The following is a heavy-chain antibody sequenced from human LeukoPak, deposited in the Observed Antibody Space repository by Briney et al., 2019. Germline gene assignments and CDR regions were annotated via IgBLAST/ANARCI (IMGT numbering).Heavy chain of an antibody. Sequence: ASVKVSCKASGGTFSSYAISWVRQAPGQGLEWMGGIIPIFGTANYAQKFQGRVTITTDESTSTAYMELSSLRSEDTAVYYCARVLAGAFDIWGQGTMVTVSS. J-gene: IGHJ3*02. V-gene: IGHV1-69*05. D-gene: IGHD2-15*01. CDR1: GGTFSSYA. CDR3: ARVLAGAFDI. CDR2: IIPIFGTA.